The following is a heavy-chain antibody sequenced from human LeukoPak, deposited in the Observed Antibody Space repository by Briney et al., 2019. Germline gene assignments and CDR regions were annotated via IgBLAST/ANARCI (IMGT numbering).Heavy chain of an antibody. Sequence: SVKVSCKASGYTFTSYDINWVRQATGQGLEWMGWMNPNSGNTGYAQKLQGRITLTRNTYISTAYMELSGLRSEDTAVYYCARGPGSSLFDPCGQGTLATVSS. J-gene: IGHJ5*02. CDR3: ARGPGSSLFDP. CDR1: GYTFTSYD. V-gene: IGHV1-8*01. CDR2: MNPNSGNT. D-gene: IGHD2-15*01.